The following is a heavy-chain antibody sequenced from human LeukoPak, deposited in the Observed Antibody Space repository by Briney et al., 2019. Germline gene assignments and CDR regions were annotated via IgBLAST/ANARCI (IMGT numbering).Heavy chain of an antibody. D-gene: IGHD3-3*01. J-gene: IGHJ4*02. Sequence: PGGSLRLSCAASGFTFSSYGMHWVRQAPGKGLEWVAVIWYDGSNKYYADSVKGRFTISRDNSKNTLYLQMNSLRAEDTAVYYCARGDYDFWSGYYSGFDYWGQGTLVTVSS. CDR3: ARGDYDFWSGYYSGFDY. V-gene: IGHV3-33*01. CDR2: IWYDGSNK. CDR1: GFTFSSYG.